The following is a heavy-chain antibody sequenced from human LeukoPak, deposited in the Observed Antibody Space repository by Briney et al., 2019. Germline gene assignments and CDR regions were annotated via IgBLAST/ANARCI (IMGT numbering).Heavy chain of an antibody. CDR1: GFTFSSYG. V-gene: IGHV3-30*18. D-gene: IGHD6-6*01. CDR2: ISYDGSNK. J-gene: IGHJ4*02. CDR3: ANRKYSSSIFDY. Sequence: GGSLRLSCAASGFTFSSYGMHWVRQAPGKGLEWVAVISYDGSNKYYADPVKGRFTISRDNSKNTLYLQMNSLRAEDTAVYYCANRKYSSSIFDYWGQGTLVTVSS.